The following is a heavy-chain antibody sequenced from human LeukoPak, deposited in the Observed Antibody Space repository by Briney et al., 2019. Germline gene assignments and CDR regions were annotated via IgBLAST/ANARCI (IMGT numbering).Heavy chain of an antibody. CDR1: GGSISSGDYY. Sequence: SETLSLTCTVSGGSISSGDYYWSWIRQPPGKGLEWIGYIYYSGSTYYNPSLKSRVTISVDTSKNQFSLMLSSVTAADTAVYYCARVLYYGLGMDVWGQGTTVTVSS. J-gene: IGHJ6*02. D-gene: IGHD2-8*01. CDR3: ARVLYYGLGMDV. CDR2: IYYSGST. V-gene: IGHV4-30-4*01.